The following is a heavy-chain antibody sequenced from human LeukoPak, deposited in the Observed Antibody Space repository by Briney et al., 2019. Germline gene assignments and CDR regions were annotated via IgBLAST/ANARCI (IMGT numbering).Heavy chain of an antibody. CDR1: GFTFSDYA. CDR3: AKHLWRDLVWFGEGYYFGY. V-gene: IGHV3-23*01. J-gene: IGHJ4*02. Sequence: GGSLRLSCAASGFTFSDYAMSWVRQAPGKGLELVSAISGSGGTNNYADSVRRRFTISDDNSKNTLYLQMNRLRAEDTAIYFCAKHLWRDLVWFGEGYYFGYWGQGTLVTDSS. CDR2: ISGSGGTN. D-gene: IGHD3-10*01.